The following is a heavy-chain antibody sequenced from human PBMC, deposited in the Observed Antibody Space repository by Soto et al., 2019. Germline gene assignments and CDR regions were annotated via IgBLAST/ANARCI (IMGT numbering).Heavy chain of an antibody. D-gene: IGHD2-15*01. J-gene: IGHJ4*02. Sequence: ASVKVSCKTTGYTFSSFGVSWVRQAPGHGLEWVGWISSYNDDKKYAQKFQGRVTITKDTSTNTAYMELRSLTSDDTGGYYCARDLLRETWQTNYLDFWRQGTPFTASS. CDR2: ISSYNDDK. V-gene: IGHV1-18*01. CDR3: ARDLLRETWQTNYLDF. CDR1: GYTFSSFG.